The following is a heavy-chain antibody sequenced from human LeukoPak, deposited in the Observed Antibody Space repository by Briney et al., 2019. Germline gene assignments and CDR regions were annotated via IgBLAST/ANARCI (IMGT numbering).Heavy chain of an antibody. Sequence: GGSLRLSCAASGFTFSSYSMNWVRQAPGKGLEWVSSISSSSYIYYADSVKGRFTISRDNAKNSLYLQMNSLRAEDTAVYYCAREPPSHTYYDFWSGYYSFFDYWGQGTLVTVSS. D-gene: IGHD3-3*01. CDR3: AREPPSHTYYDFWSGYYSFFDY. CDR2: ISSSSYI. CDR1: GFTFSSYS. V-gene: IGHV3-21*01. J-gene: IGHJ4*02.